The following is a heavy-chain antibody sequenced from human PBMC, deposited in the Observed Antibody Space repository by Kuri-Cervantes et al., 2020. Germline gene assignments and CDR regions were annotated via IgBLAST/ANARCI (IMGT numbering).Heavy chain of an antibody. CDR1: GGSISSSNFY. V-gene: IGHV4-39*07. CDR2: IYYNGNT. CDR3: AREKHSSGFDY. J-gene: IGHJ4*02. Sequence: SETLSLTCTVSGGSISSSNFYWGWIRQPPGKGLEWIGTIYYNGNTQYNPSLKSRVTISVDTSKNQFSPKLSSVTAADTAVYYCAREKHSSGFDYWGQGTLVTVSS. D-gene: IGHD6-19*01.